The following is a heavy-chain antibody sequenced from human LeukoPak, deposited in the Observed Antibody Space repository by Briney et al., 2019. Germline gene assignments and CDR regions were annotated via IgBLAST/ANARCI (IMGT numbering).Heavy chain of an antibody. J-gene: IGHJ5*02. CDR2: ISYDGSNK. CDR1: GFTFSSYA. Sequence: GGSLRLSCAASGFTFSSYAMHWVRQAPGKGLEWVAVISYDGSNKYYADSVKGRFTISRDNSKNTLYLQMNSLRAEDTAVYYCAREVGYSSSWYPYNGFDPWGQGTLVTGSS. D-gene: IGHD6-13*01. V-gene: IGHV3-30*04. CDR3: AREVGYSSSWYPYNGFDP.